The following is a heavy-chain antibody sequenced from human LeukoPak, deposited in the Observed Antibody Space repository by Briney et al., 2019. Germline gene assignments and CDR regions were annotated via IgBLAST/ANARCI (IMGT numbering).Heavy chain of an antibody. Sequence: PSETLSLTCTVSSGSLSSYYWSWVRQPPGKGLEGMGDIYYSGSTKYNTALKSRVTISVDTSKNQSSLKLSSVTAADTAVYSCARSSGYSSGPDWYFDLWGRGTLVTVSS. CDR2: IYYSGST. D-gene: IGHD6-19*01. CDR3: ARSSGYSSGPDWYFDL. J-gene: IGHJ2*01. CDR1: SGSLSSYY. V-gene: IGHV4-59*01.